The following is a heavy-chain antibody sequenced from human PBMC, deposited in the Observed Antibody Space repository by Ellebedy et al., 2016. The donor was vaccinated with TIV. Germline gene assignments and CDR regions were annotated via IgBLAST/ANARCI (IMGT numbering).Heavy chain of an antibody. Sequence: SVKVSCXASGGSFSSYGISWVRQAPGQGLEWVGGILPMFGSTKYAQKFQGRVTITADESTGTVFMELNSLTSEDTAVYYCARAYCSSTTCSHYYFYFYMDVWGKGTTVTVSS. CDR2: ILPMFGST. CDR3: ARAYCSSTTCSHYYFYFYMDV. V-gene: IGHV1-69*13. J-gene: IGHJ6*03. D-gene: IGHD2-2*01. CDR1: GGSFSSYG.